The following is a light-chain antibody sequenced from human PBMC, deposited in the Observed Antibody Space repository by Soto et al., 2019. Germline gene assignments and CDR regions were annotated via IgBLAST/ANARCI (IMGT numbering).Light chain of an antibody. J-gene: IGKJ3*01. V-gene: IGKV3-11*01. CDR3: HQRSNWLFT. Sequence: EIVLTQSPATLSLSPGERATLSCRASQSVSSYLAWYQRKPGQAPRLLIYDASNRATSIPARFSGSGSGTDFALTTSSLAPEDFAVYYCHQRSNWLFTFGTGTKVDIK. CDR2: DAS. CDR1: QSVSSY.